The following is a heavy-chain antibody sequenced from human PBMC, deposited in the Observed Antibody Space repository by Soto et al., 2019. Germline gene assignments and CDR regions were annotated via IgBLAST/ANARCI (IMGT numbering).Heavy chain of an antibody. CDR2: IWFDGSNK. D-gene: IGHD1-26*01. V-gene: IGHV3-33*01. J-gene: IGHJ6*02. CDR1: GFIFSSYG. Sequence: GGSLRLSCATSGFIFSSYGMHWVRQAPGKGLEWVAVIWFDGSNKYYADSVKGRFAISRDNSKNTLYLQMNSLRAEDTAVYYCARYTMDVWGQGTTVTVSS. CDR3: ARYTMDV.